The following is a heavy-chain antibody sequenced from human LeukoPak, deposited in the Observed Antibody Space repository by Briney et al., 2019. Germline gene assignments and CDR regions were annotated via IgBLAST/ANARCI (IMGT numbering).Heavy chain of an antibody. CDR2: INQDGNEK. V-gene: IGHV3-7*01. CDR1: GFNFSDYF. CDR3: VRDVGYYGGNHDY. Sequence: GGSLRLSCAASGFNFSDYFLTWVRQAPGKGLEWGANINQDGNEKNYVDSLEGRFTISRDNAKRSLYLQMNSLRVDDTAMYYCVRDVGYYGGNHDYWGQGTLVVVSS. D-gene: IGHD4-23*01. J-gene: IGHJ4*02.